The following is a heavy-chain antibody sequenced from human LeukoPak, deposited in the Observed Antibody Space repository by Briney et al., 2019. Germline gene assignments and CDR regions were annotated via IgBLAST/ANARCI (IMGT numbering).Heavy chain of an antibody. J-gene: IGHJ4*02. D-gene: IGHD3-22*01. Sequence: PSETLSLTCTVSGGSISSGDYYWSWIRQHPGKGLEWIGYIYYSGNAYYNPSLKSRVTISVDTSKNQFSLKLSSVTAADTAVYYCARAGYDSSGYSTYYFDYWGQGTLVTVSP. CDR2: IYYSGNA. CDR1: GGSISSGDYY. V-gene: IGHV4-31*03. CDR3: ARAGYDSSGYSTYYFDY.